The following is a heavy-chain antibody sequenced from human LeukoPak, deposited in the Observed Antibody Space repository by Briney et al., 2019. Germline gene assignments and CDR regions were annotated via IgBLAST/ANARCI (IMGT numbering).Heavy chain of an antibody. V-gene: IGHV3-23*01. Sequence: PGGSLRLSCAASGFTFSSYGMSWVRQAPGKGLELVSAISGSGGRTYYGDSVKGRFTISRDNSKNTLFLQMNSLRAEDTAVYYCAKDLGAYCGGDCLVDCWGQGTLVTVSS. CDR1: GFTFSSYG. CDR3: AKDLGAYCGGDCLVDC. CDR2: ISGSGGRT. D-gene: IGHD2-21*02. J-gene: IGHJ4*02.